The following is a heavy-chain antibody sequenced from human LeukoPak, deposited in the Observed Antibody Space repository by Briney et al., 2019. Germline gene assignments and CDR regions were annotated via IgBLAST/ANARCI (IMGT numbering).Heavy chain of an antibody. D-gene: IGHD3-10*01. Sequence: PGGSLRLSCAASGFTFDDYTMHWVRQAPGKGLEWVSLIRWDGGSTYYADSVKGRFTISRDNSKSTLYIQMNSLRAEDTAVYYCARAKPKNMVRGLIMRRESRYYFDYWGQGTLVTVSS. CDR2: IRWDGGST. J-gene: IGHJ4*02. V-gene: IGHV3-43*01. CDR1: GFTFDDYT. CDR3: ARAKPKNMVRGLIMRRESRYYFDY.